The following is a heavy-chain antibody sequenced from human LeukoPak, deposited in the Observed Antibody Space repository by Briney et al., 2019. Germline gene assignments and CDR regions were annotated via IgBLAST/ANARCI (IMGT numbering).Heavy chain of an antibody. CDR1: GFTFSSYA. D-gene: IGHD3-10*01. CDR2: ISGSADMT. Sequence: PGGSLRLSCAASGFTFSSYAMSWVRQAPGKGLEWVSGISGSADMTNYADSVKGRFTISRDNSKNTLYLQMNSLRAEDTALYYCAKDVYGSGSYYNPIDYWGQGTLVTVSS. CDR3: AKDVYGSGSYYNPIDY. J-gene: IGHJ4*02. V-gene: IGHV3-23*01.